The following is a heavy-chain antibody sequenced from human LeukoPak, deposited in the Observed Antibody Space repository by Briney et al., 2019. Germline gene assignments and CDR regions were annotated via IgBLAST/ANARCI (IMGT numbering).Heavy chain of an antibody. CDR2: IKQDGSEK. J-gene: IGHJ4*02. CDR3: ARDHYYYDSSAYYTDY. Sequence: GGSLRLSCAASGFTFNIYWMSWVRQAPGKGLEWVAHIKQDGSEKYYVDSVRGRFTISRDNAKNSLYLQMNSLRAEDTAVYYCARDHYYYDSSAYYTDYWGQGTLVTVSS. D-gene: IGHD3-22*01. CDR1: GFTFNIYW. V-gene: IGHV3-7*01.